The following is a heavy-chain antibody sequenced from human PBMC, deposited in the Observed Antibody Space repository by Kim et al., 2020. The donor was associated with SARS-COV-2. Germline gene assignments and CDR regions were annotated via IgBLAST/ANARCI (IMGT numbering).Heavy chain of an antibody. CDR2: IYTSGST. Sequence: SETLSLTCTVSGGSISSYYWSWIRQPAGKGLEWIGRIYTSGSTNYNPSLKSRVTMSVDTSKNQFSLKLSSVTAADTAVYYCARGPLYYDFWSGDTLLDYWGQGTLVTVSS. J-gene: IGHJ4*02. V-gene: IGHV4-4*07. CDR3: ARGPLYYDFWSGDTLLDY. CDR1: GGSISSYY. D-gene: IGHD3-3*01.